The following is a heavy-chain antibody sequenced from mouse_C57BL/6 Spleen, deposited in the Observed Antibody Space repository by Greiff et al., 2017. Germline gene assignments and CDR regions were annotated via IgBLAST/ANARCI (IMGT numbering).Heavy chain of an antibody. J-gene: IGHJ1*03. CDR1: GYAFSSSW. D-gene: IGHD2-5*01. Sequence: VQLQESGPELVKPGASVKISCKASGYAFSSSWMNWVKQRPGKGLEWIGRIYPGDGDTNYNGKFKGKATLTADKSSSTAYMQLSSLTSEDSAVYFCAREAYSNYGYFDVWGTGTTVTVSS. V-gene: IGHV1-82*01. CDR3: AREAYSNYGYFDV. CDR2: IYPGDGDT.